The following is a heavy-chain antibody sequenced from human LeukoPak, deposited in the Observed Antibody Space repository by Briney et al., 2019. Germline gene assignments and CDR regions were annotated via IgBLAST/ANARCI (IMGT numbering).Heavy chain of an antibody. CDR2: IYTSGST. CDR3: ARVMGSGDYYYYGMDV. V-gene: IGHV4-4*07. CDR1: GGSISSYY. D-gene: IGHD6-19*01. Sequence: TSETLSLTCTVSGGSISSYYWSWIRQPAGKGLEWLGRIYTSGSTNYNPSLKSRVTMSVDTSKNQFSLKLSSVTAADTAVYYCARVMGSGDYYYYGMDVWGQGTTVTVSS. J-gene: IGHJ6*02.